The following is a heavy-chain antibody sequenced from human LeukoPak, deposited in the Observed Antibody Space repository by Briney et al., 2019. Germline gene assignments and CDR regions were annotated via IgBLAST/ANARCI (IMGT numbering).Heavy chain of an antibody. D-gene: IGHD6-19*01. V-gene: IGHV3-23*01. CDR3: ARGGTSGCLDY. CDR2: ITYDSDST. Sequence: GGSLRLSCAASGFTFSTYAMSWVRQAPGKGLDWVSAITYDSDSTYYADSVKGRFTISRDNAKNTLYLQMNTMSAEDTAVYFCARGGTSGCLDYWGQGTLVTVSS. J-gene: IGHJ4*02. CDR1: GFTFSTYA.